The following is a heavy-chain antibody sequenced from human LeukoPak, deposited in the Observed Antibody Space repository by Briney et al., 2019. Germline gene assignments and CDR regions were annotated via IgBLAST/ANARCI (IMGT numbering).Heavy chain of an antibody. J-gene: IGHJ3*02. V-gene: IGHV4-4*07. D-gene: IGHD3-22*01. CDR3: AGGSYYYDSRGNRDAFDI. CDR2: IYTSGST. Sequence: PSETLSLTCTVSGDSISIYYWSWIRQPAGKGLEWIGRIYTSGSTNYNPSLKTRVSMSVDTSKNQFSLKLNSVTAADTAVYYCAGGSYYYDSRGNRDAFDIWGQGTMVTVSS. CDR1: GDSISIYY.